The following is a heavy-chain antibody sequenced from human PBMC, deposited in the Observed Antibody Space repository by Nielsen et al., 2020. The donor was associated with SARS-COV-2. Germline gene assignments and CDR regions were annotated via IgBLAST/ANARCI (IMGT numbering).Heavy chain of an antibody. V-gene: IGHV1-18*04. Sequence: ASVKVSCKASGYTFTYHDISWVRQAPGQGLEWMGCISGDNGNAKFAQNLQGRVTMTTDTSTSTAYMELSSLSSEDTAVYYCARITPSSGWDYWGQGTLVTVSS. CDR3: ARITPSSGWDY. CDR2: ISGDNGNA. D-gene: IGHD6-19*01. CDR1: GYTFTYHD. J-gene: IGHJ4*02.